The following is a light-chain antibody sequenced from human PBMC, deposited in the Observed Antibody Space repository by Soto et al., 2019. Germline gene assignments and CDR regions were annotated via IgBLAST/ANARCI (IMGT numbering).Light chain of an antibody. J-gene: IGKJ5*01. CDR1: QSVSSRY. Sequence: EILLTQSPGTLSLSPGERATLSCRASQSVSSRYLAWYQQKPGQAPRLLIYGASSRATGIPARFSGSGSGTEFTLTISSLQSEDFAVYYCQQYNNWPPITFGQGTRLEIK. V-gene: IGKV3-15*01. CDR3: QQYNNWPPIT. CDR2: GAS.